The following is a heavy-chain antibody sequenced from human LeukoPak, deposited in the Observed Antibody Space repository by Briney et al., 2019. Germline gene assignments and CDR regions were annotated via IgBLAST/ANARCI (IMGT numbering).Heavy chain of an antibody. CDR2: INPSGGST. Sequence: ASVKVSCKASGGTFTSYYMHWVRQAPGQGLEWMGIINPSGGSTSYAQKFQGRVTMTRDTSTSTVYMELSSLRSEDTAVYYCARVMITFGGVIVNIFDYWGQGTLVTVSS. CDR3: ARVMITFGGVIVNIFDY. V-gene: IGHV1-46*01. J-gene: IGHJ4*02. CDR1: GGTFTSYY. D-gene: IGHD3-16*02.